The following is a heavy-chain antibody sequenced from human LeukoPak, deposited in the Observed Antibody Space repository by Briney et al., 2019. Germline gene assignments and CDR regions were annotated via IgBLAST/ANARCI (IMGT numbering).Heavy chain of an antibody. Sequence: PGGSLRLSCAASGFTFSSYAMSWVRQAPGKGLEWVSAISGSGGSTYYADSVKGRFTISRDNSKNTLYLQMHSLRADDPVVLYCARRLAHNDPRGQGTLVTVSS. CDR3: ARRLAHNDP. J-gene: IGHJ5*02. CDR1: GFTFSSYA. CDR2: ISGSGGST. V-gene: IGHV3-23*01. D-gene: IGHD5-24*01.